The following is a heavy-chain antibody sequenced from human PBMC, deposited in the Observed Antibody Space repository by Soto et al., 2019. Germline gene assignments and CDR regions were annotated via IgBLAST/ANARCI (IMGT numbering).Heavy chain of an antibody. J-gene: IGHJ4*02. Sequence: PGGSLRLSCAASGFTFSSYGTHWVRQAPGKGLEWVAVIWYDGSNKYYADSVKGRFTISRDNSKNTLYLQMNSLRAEDTAVYYCARVLGGYSSGFHFDYWGQGTLVTVSS. CDR1: GFTFSSYG. CDR3: ARVLGGYSSGFHFDY. CDR2: IWYDGSNK. V-gene: IGHV3-33*01. D-gene: IGHD6-19*01.